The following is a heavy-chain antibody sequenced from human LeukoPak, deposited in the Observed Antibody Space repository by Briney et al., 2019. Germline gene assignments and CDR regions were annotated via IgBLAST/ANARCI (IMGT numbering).Heavy chain of an antibody. D-gene: IGHD3-22*01. CDR3: ARTPLLRQLGWFDP. J-gene: IGHJ5*02. CDR2: IIPIFGTA. V-gene: IGHV1-69*05. Sequence: SVRVSFTASGGTFISYAISWVRQAPGQGVEWLGWIIPIFGTANYAQKFQGRVPITTDESTSTAYMELSSLRSEDTAVYYCARTPLLRQLGWFDPWGQGTLVTVSS. CDR1: GGTFISYA.